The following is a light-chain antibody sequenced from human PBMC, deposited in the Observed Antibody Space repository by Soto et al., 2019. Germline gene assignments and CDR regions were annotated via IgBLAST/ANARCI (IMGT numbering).Light chain of an antibody. CDR2: EVS. J-gene: IGLJ1*01. Sequence: QSALTQPASVSGSPGQSITISCTGTSSDVGSYNYVSWYQQHPGKAPNLMIYEVSDRPSGISSRFSGSKSGNTASLTISGLQTEDEADYYCSSYTSSSTLFGTGTKLTVL. CDR3: SSYTSSSTL. CDR1: SSDVGSYNY. V-gene: IGLV2-14*01.